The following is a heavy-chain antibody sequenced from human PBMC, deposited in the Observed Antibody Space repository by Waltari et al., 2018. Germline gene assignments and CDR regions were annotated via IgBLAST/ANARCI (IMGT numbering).Heavy chain of an antibody. CDR1: GGTFSSYA. CDR3: ARGVGDPRTSSYMDV. D-gene: IGHD2-2*01. CDR2: IIPIFGTA. Sequence: QVQLVQSGAEVKKPGSSVKVSCKASGGTFSSYAISWVRQAPGQGLEWMGGIIPIFGTANYEQKFQGRVTITTDEATGTAYMELSSLRSEDTAVYYCARGVGDPRTSSYMDVWGKGTTVTVSS. J-gene: IGHJ6*03. V-gene: IGHV1-69*05.